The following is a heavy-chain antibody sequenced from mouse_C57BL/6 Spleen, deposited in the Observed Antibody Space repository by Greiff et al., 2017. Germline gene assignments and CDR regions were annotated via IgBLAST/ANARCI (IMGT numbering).Heavy chain of an antibody. D-gene: IGHD2-4*01. CDR1: GYTFTSYW. CDR3: ASNDYDEGVDC. J-gene: IGHJ2*01. Sequence: VQLQQSGTELVKPGASVKLSCTASGYTFTSYWMYWVKQRPGHGLVWIGNINPSSGYTKYNQKFKDKATLTADKSSSTAYMQLSGLTYEDSAGYYYASNDYDEGVDCWGEGTTLTVSS. V-gene: IGHV1-7*01. CDR2: INPSSGYT.